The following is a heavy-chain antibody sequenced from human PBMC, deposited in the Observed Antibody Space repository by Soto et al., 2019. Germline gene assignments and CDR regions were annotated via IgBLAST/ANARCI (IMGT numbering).Heavy chain of an antibody. CDR1: GFTVTTNY. CDR2: TFSGGST. V-gene: IGHV3-53*01. J-gene: IGHJ6*02. CDR3: AKKSPSSIQGWAFAMDV. Sequence: GGSLRLSCLASGFTVTTNYMIWVRQPPGKGLEWVSTTFSGGSTNYADSVRGRFSISRDNYKNTVYLQMNNLRVEDTAVYYCAKKSPSSIQGWAFAMDVWGQGTTVTVSS. D-gene: IGHD1-26*01.